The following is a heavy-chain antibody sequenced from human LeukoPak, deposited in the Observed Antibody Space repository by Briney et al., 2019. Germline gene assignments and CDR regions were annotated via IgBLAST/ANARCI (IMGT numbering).Heavy chain of an antibody. J-gene: IGHJ4*02. V-gene: IGHV3-21*01. CDR3: ARDSSSWVDY. D-gene: IGHD6-13*01. CDR2: ISSSSSYI. Sequence: GGSLRLSCAASGFTFSSYSMNWVRQAPGEGLEWVSSISSSSSYIYYADSVKGRFTISRDNAKNSLYLQMNSLRAEDTAVYYCARDSSSWVDYWGQGTLVTVSS. CDR1: GFTFSSYS.